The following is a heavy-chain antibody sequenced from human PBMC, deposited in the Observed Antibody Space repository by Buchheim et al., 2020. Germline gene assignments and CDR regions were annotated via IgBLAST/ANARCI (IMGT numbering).Heavy chain of an antibody. CDR1: GGSISSHY. V-gene: IGHV4-59*11. Sequence: QVQLQESGPGLVKPSETLSLTCTVSGGSISSHYWSWIRQPPGKTLEWIGYISYTGSTYSNPSLMSRFTMSVDTSKTQISLKLNSVTAADTAVYYCARGAGSAEDGYTSGSEHWGQGTL. CDR2: ISYTGST. J-gene: IGHJ4*02. CDR3: ARGAGSAEDGYTSGSEH. D-gene: IGHD5-24*01.